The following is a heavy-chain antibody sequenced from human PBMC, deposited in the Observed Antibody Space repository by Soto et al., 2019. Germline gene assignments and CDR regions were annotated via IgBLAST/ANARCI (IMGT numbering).Heavy chain of an antibody. CDR1: GFTFDDYA. CDR2: ISWNSGSI. D-gene: IGHD3-9*01. Sequence: GGSLRLSCAASGFTFDDYAMHRVRQAPGKGLEWVSGISWNSGSIGYADSVKGRFTISRDNAKNSLYLQMNSLRAEDTALYYCAKALQLGGRYFDWLLPIDYWGQGTLVTVSS. CDR3: AKALQLGGRYFDWLLPIDY. J-gene: IGHJ4*02. V-gene: IGHV3-9*01.